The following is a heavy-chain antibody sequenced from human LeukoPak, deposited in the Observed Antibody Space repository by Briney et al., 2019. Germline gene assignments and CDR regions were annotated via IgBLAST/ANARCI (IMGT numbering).Heavy chain of an antibody. V-gene: IGHV1-18*01. CDR1: GYTFTSYG. CDR3: ARGVAGSPYYYYYYYMDV. D-gene: IGHD6-19*01. Sequence: VASVKVSCKASGYTFTSYGISWVRQAPGQGLEWMGWISAYNGNTNYAQKLQGRVTMTTDTSTSTAYMELRSLRSDDTAVYYCARGVAGSPYYYYYYYMDVWGKGTTVTVSS. CDR2: ISAYNGNT. J-gene: IGHJ6*03.